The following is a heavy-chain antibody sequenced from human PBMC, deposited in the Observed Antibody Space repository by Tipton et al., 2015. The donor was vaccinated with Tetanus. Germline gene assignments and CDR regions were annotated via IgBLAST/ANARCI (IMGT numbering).Heavy chain of an antibody. J-gene: IGHJ4*02. V-gene: IGHV4-39*01. CDR2: IYYSGST. CDR1: GGSISSSSYY. CDR3: ARHAGAGATIWGTDY. D-gene: IGHD3-9*01. Sequence: TLSLTCTVSGGSISSSSYYWGWIRQPPGKGLEWIGSIYYSGSTYYNPSLKSRVTISVDTSKNQFSLKLSSVTAADTAVYYCARHAGAGATIWGTDYWGQGTLVTVSS.